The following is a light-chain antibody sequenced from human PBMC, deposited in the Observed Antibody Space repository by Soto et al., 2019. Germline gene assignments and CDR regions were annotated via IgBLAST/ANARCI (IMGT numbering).Light chain of an antibody. Sequence: QSALTQPASVSGSPGQSITISCTGTRSDVGTYNYVSWYQHHPDKAPKLIIYKVSDRPSGVSDRFSGSKSGNTASLTISGLQVEDDADYYCISYTNTNTWLFGGGTKLTVL. CDR3: ISYTNTNTWL. CDR1: RSDVGTYNY. J-gene: IGLJ3*02. CDR2: KVS. V-gene: IGLV2-14*01.